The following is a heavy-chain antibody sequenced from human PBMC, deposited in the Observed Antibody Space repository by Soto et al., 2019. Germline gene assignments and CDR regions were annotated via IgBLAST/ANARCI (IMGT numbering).Heavy chain of an antibody. V-gene: IGHV4-31*03. CDR2: IYYSGNT. D-gene: IGHD5-18*01. Sequence: QVQLQESGPGLVKPSQTLSLTCTVSGGSIRSDGYYWRWVRQNPRKGLEWIGNIYYSGNTYYNPSLKSRLTISVDTSKNQFSLNLSSVTAADTAVYYCARDRLMATAGTARHYFGLDVWCQGTTVTVSS. CDR1: GGSIRSDGYY. CDR3: ARDRLMATAGTARHYFGLDV. J-gene: IGHJ6*02.